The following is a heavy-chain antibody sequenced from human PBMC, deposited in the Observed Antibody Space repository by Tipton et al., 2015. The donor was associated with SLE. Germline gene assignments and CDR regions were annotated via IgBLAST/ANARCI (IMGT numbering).Heavy chain of an antibody. J-gene: IGHJ4*02. CDR3: AKGDAPRGCTNGVCSPDY. CDR1: GFTFSSYS. V-gene: IGHV3-21*04. D-gene: IGHD2-8*01. Sequence: SLRLSCAASGFTFSSYSINWVRQAPGKGLEWVSSISSSSSYIYYADSVKGRFTISRDNAKNSLYLQMNSLRAEDTAVYYCAKGDAPRGCTNGVCSPDYWGQGTLVTVSS. CDR2: ISSSSSYI.